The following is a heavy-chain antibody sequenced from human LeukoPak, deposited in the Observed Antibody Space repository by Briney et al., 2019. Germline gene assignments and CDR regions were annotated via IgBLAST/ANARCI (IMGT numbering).Heavy chain of an antibody. CDR2: ISGSGGST. J-gene: IGHJ6*02. Sequence: GGSLRLSCAASGCTFSSYAMSWVRQAPGKGLEWVSAISGSGGSTDYADSVKGRFTISRDNAKNSLYLQMNSLRVEDTALYHCARVGCSSTSCYVANHYNYGMDVWGQGTTVTVSS. D-gene: IGHD2-2*01. V-gene: IGHV3-23*01. CDR1: GCTFSSYA. CDR3: ARVGCSSTSCYVANHYNYGMDV.